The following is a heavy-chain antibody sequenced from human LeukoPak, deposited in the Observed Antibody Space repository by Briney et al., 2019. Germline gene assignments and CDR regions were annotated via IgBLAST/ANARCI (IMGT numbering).Heavy chain of an antibody. CDR3: ARDLADDSSGYYYYYGMDV. D-gene: IGHD3-22*01. V-gene: IGHV3-66*01. CDR1: GFTVSSNY. J-gene: IGHJ6*02. CDR2: IYSGGST. Sequence: GGSLRLSCAASGFTVSSNYMSWVRRAPGKGLEWVSVIYSGGSTYYADSVKGRFTISRDNSKNTLYLQMNSLRAEDTAVYYCARDLADDSSGYYYYYGMDVWGQGTTVTVSS.